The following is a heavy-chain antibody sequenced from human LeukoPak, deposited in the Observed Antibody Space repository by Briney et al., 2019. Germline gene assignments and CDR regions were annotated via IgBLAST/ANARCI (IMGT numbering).Heavy chain of an antibody. CDR1: GGTFSSYA. Sequence: ASVKVSCKASGGTFSSYAISWVRQAPGQGLEWMRAIIPIFGTANYAQKFQGRVTITTDESTSTAYMELSSLRSEDTAVYYCARDSCSGGSCYFDYWGQGTLVTVSS. J-gene: IGHJ4*02. D-gene: IGHD2-15*01. V-gene: IGHV1-69*05. CDR3: ARDSCSGGSCYFDY. CDR2: IIPIFGTA.